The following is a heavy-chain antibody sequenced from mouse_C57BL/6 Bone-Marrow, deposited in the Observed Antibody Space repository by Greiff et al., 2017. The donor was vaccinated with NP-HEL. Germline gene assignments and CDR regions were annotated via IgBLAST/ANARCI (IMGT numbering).Heavy chain of an antibody. J-gene: IGHJ3*01. CDR2: IYPGDGDT. CDR1: GYAFSSYW. Sequence: QVQLQQSGAELARPGASVKLSCKASGYAFSSYWMNWVKQRPGTGLEWIGQIYPGDGDTNYNGKFKGKATLTADKSSSTAYMQLSSLTSEDSAVYFCARSEGPAWFAYWGQGTLVTVSA. V-gene: IGHV1-80*01. CDR3: ARSEGPAWFAY.